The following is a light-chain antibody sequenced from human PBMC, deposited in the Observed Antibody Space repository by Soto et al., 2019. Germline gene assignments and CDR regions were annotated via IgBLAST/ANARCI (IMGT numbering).Light chain of an antibody. V-gene: IGLV2-23*01. CDR3: LSYADTAYV. Sequence: QSALTQPASVSGSPGQSITISCTGTSSDVGSYNLVSWYQQHPGKAPKVIIYEGGKRPSGVPDRFSGSKSGNTAFLTVSGLQAEDEADYYCLSYADTAYVFGTGTKLTVL. CDR2: EGG. J-gene: IGLJ1*01. CDR1: SSDVGSYNL.